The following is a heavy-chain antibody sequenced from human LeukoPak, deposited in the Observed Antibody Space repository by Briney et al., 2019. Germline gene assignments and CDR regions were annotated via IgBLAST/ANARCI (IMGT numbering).Heavy chain of an antibody. Sequence: GGSLRLSCAASGFTFNNYAMNWVRQAAGKRLEWDSSISGGGETTYYADSAKGRFTISRDNSQNTLYLQMNSLRAEDTAVYYCARDYADYVGYFFFDYWGQGTLVTVSS. CDR1: GFTFNNYA. CDR3: ARDYADYVGYFFFDY. J-gene: IGHJ4*02. V-gene: IGHV3-23*01. D-gene: IGHD4-17*01. CDR2: ISGGGETT.